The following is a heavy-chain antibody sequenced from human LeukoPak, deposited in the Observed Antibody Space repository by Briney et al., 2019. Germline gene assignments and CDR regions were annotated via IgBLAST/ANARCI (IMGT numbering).Heavy chain of an antibody. J-gene: IGHJ4*02. CDR3: VRGGGSRTEFDY. D-gene: IGHD2-15*01. CDR2: INAGNGNT. CDR1: GYTFTSYA. Sequence: GASVKVSCKASGYTFTSYAMHWVRQAPGQRLEWMGWINAGNGNTKYSQKFQGRVTITRDTSASTAYMELSSLRSEDTAVYYCVRGGGSRTEFDYWGQGTLVTVSS. V-gene: IGHV1-3*01.